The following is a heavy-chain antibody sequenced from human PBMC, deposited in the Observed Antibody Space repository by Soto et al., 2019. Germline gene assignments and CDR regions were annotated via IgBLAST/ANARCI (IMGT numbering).Heavy chain of an antibody. CDR2: VKQDGSDR. J-gene: IGHJ4*02. CDR3: SRGGGNFDQ. Sequence: VQLVESGGGLVQPGGSLRLTCAASGFTFRGSWMSWVRQAPGKGLEWVANVKQDGSDRYYVDSVKGRFTISRDNAKNALSLEMKRLRDEDTAVYYCSRGGGNFDQWGQGTLVTVSS. CDR1: GFTFRGSW. V-gene: IGHV3-7*04. D-gene: IGHD3-16*01.